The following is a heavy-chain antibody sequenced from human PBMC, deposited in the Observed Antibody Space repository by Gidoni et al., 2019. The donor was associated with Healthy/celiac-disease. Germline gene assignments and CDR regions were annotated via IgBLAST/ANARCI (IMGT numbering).Heavy chain of an antibody. J-gene: IGHJ3*02. D-gene: IGHD3-22*01. V-gene: IGHV3-53*02. Sequence: EVQLVETGGGLIQPGGSLRLSCAASGFTVSSNYMSWVRQAPGKGLEWVSVIYSGGSTYYADSVKGRFTISRDNSKNTLYLQMNSLRAEDTAVYYCAIAMYYYDSRGAFDIWGQGTMVTVSS. CDR1: GFTVSSNY. CDR3: AIAMYYYDSRGAFDI. CDR2: IYSGGST.